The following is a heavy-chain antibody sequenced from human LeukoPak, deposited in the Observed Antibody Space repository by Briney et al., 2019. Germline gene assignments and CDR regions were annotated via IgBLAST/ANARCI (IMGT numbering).Heavy chain of an antibody. V-gene: IGHV3-48*03. CDR3: TRERSYYNRVYYYYYGMDV. CDR2: IDGSGSTK. CDR1: EFTFLSYE. D-gene: IGHD3-10*01. Sequence: GGSLRLSCVASEFTFLSYEMNWVRQAPGKGLEWISYIDGSGSTKYYADSVKGRFTISRDNTKNSLFLQMNSLRAEDTAVYYCTRERSYYNRVYYYYYGMDVWGPGTTVTVSS. J-gene: IGHJ6*02.